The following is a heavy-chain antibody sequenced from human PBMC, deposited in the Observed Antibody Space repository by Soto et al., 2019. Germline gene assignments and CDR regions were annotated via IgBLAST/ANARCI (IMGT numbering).Heavy chain of an antibody. CDR2: ISSSGSTI. D-gene: IGHD6-13*01. V-gene: IGHV3-48*03. Sequence: GGSLRLSCAASGFTFSSYEMNWVRQAPGKGLEWVSYISSSGSTIYYADSVKGRFTISRDNAKNSLYLQMNSLRAEDTAVYYCARDRRQQLVYNWFDPWGQGTLVTVSS. CDR3: ARDRRQQLVYNWFDP. CDR1: GFTFSSYE. J-gene: IGHJ5*02.